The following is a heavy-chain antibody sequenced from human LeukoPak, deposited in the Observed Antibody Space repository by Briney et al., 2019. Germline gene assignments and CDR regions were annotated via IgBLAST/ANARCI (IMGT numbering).Heavy chain of an antibody. V-gene: IGHV4-34*01. CDR2: INHSGST. J-gene: IGHJ4*02. D-gene: IGHD3-10*01. CDR3: ARAGLRVTMVRRSYFDY. CDR1: GGSISGYY. Sequence: SETLSLTCAVYGGSISGYYWSWIRQPPGKGLEWIGEINHSGSTNYNPSLKGRVTISVDTSKNQFSLKLSSVTAADTAVYYCARAGLRVTMVRRSYFDYWGQGTLVTVSS.